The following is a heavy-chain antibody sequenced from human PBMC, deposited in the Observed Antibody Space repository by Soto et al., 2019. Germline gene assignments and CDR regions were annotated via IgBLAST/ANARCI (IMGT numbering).Heavy chain of an antibody. CDR1: GFTFSSSG. Sequence: EGQLLQSGGGLVQPGASLRLSCAASGFTFSSSGMSWVRQAPGKGLEWVSSISIRGDYRYYADSVKGRFTISRDNSKNTLYLQMSSLTAEATALYYCANHGGFDFWGQGTMVAVSS. V-gene: IGHV3-23*01. D-gene: IGHD4-17*01. J-gene: IGHJ3*01. CDR3: ANHGGFDF. CDR2: ISIRGDYR.